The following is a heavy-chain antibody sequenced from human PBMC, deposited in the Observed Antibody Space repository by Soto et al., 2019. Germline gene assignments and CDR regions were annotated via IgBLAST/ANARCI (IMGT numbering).Heavy chain of an antibody. CDR2: ISSSSSTI. V-gene: IGHV3-48*04. D-gene: IGHD6-19*01. CDR3: AVKAVAEVANYDDMDV. CDR1: GFTFSSYS. J-gene: IGHJ6*03. Sequence: GGSLRLSCAASGFTFSSYSMNWVRQAPGKGLEWVSYISSSSSTIYYADSVKGRFTISRDNAKNSLYLQMNSLRAEDTAVYYCAVKAVAEVANYDDMDVWGKGTTVTVSS.